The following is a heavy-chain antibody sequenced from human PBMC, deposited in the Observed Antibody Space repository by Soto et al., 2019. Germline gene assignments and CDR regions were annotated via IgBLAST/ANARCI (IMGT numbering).Heavy chain of an antibody. CDR3: ARDSLADRNFDY. CDR2: IKQDGSEK. J-gene: IGHJ4*02. D-gene: IGHD2-15*01. CDR1: GFTLSSYW. Sequence: QPGGSLRLSCAASGFTLSSYWMSWVRQAPGKGLEWVANIKQDGSEKYYVDSVKGRFTISRDNAKNSLYLQMNSLRAEDTAVYYCARDSLADRNFDYWGQGTLVTVSS. V-gene: IGHV3-7*01.